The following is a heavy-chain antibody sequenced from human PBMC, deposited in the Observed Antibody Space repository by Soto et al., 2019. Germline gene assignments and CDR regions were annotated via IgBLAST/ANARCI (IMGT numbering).Heavy chain of an antibody. Sequence: QVQLVESGGGLVKPGGSLRLSCAASGFTFSDYYMSWIRQAPGKGMEWVSYISSSGRSIYYADSVKGRFTISRDNAKNSLYLQMNRLRAEDTAVYYCARDGRRGSSWSYYFAYWGQETLVTVSS. CDR1: GFTFSDYY. CDR3: ARDGRRGSSWSYYFAY. V-gene: IGHV3-11*01. CDR2: ISSSGRSI. D-gene: IGHD6-13*01. J-gene: IGHJ4*02.